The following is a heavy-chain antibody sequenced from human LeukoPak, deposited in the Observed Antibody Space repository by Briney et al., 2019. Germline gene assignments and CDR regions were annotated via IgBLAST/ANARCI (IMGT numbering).Heavy chain of an antibody. CDR1: GFTLSDYD. CDR2: LGSAGDK. Sequence: GSLRLSCAASGFTLSDYDIHWVRQPIGKGLDWVSGLGSAGDKYHAGSERGRFTISREDAENSVYLQMNGLRPEDTAIYYCARAKRETSTRPWTSGMDVWGQGTRVTVSS. D-gene: IGHD3/OR15-3a*01. V-gene: IGHV3-13*01. J-gene: IGHJ6*02. CDR3: ARAKRETSTRPWTSGMDV.